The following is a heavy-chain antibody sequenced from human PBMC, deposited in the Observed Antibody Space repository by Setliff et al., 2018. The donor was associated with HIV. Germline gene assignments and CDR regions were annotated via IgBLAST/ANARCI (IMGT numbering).Heavy chain of an antibody. CDR1: GFTFSSYA. Sequence: GGSLRLSCAASGFTFSSYAMHWVRQAPGKGLEWVAVISYDGSNKYYADSAKGRFIISRDNSQNTLYLQMNSLRADDTAIYYCAKGFRPVDTALVSGPTYWGQGSRVTVSS. D-gene: IGHD5-18*01. CDR3: AKGFRPVDTALVSGPTY. J-gene: IGHJ4*02. CDR2: ISYDGSNK. V-gene: IGHV3-30*14.